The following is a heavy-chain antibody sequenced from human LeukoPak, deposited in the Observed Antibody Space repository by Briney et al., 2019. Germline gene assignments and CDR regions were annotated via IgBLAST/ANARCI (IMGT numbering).Heavy chain of an antibody. V-gene: IGHV4-59*01. Sequence: PSETLSLTCTVSGGSISSYYWSWIRHPPGKGLEWSGYIYYSGSTNYNPSLKSRVTISVDTSKNQFSLKLSSVTAADTAVYYCARDPTMIGLGDAFDIWGQGTMVTVSS. D-gene: IGHD3-22*01. J-gene: IGHJ3*02. CDR1: GGSISSYY. CDR2: IYYSGST. CDR3: ARDPTMIGLGDAFDI.